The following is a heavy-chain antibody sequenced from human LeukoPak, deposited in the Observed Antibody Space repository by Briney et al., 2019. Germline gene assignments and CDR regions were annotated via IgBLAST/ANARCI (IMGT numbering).Heavy chain of an antibody. Sequence: SETLSLTCAVYGGSFSGYYWSWIRQPPGKGLEWIGEINHSGSTNYNPSLKSRVTISVDTSKNQFSLKLSSVTAADRAVYYCAGAYYYDSSGSEDYFDSWGRGPLVTVSS. J-gene: IGHJ4*02. D-gene: IGHD3-22*01. V-gene: IGHV4-34*01. CDR3: AGAYYYDSSGSEDYFDS. CDR1: GGSFSGYY. CDR2: INHSGST.